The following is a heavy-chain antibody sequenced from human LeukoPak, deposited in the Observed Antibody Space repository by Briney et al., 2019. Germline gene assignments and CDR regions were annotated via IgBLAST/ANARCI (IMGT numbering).Heavy chain of an antibody. CDR1: GFIFNNYG. Sequence: GRSLRLSCAASGFIFNNYGMHWVRQAPGKGLEWVANIKQDGSEKHYVDSVKGRFTISRDNTNNSLFLQMDSLRAEDTAFYYCPREDYFGSGSPAYWGQGALVTVSS. D-gene: IGHD3-10*01. CDR3: PREDYFGSGSPAY. CDR2: IKQDGSEK. V-gene: IGHV3-7*01. J-gene: IGHJ4*02.